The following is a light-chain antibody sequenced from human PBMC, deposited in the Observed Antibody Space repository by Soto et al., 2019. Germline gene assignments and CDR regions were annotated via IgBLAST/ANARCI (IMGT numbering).Light chain of an antibody. Sequence: DVHMTQSPSTLSASVGDRVTITCRASQSITDWLAWYQQRPGKAPKLLIYKASRLPSWVPSRFSGSGSGTEFQLTLSSLQPHGCANFYFQLYYCYPWTFGPGTKVELK. CDR3: QLYYCYPWT. J-gene: IGKJ1*01. V-gene: IGKV1-5*03. CDR1: QSITDW. CDR2: KAS.